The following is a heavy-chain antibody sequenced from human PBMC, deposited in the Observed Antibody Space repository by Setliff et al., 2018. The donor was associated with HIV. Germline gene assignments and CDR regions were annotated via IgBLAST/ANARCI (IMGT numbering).Heavy chain of an antibody. J-gene: IGHJ5*02. V-gene: IGHV4-4*07. Sequence: SETLSLTCTVSGGSMSPYYWGWIRQGDGIGLEWIGRIYGSGGTIYNPSLRSRVTMSVDTSKNQFSLTLRSVTAADTAVYYCARDYYSSGSYYHWFDPWGQGTLVTVSS. D-gene: IGHD3-10*01. CDR1: GGSMSPYY. CDR3: ARDYYSSGSYYHWFDP. CDR2: IYGSGGT.